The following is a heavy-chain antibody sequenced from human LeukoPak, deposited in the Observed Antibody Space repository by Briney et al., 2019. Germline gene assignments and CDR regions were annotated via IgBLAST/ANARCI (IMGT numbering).Heavy chain of an antibody. CDR3: ARDRIGGYASGNYFVV. J-gene: IGHJ6*04. Sequence: PSETLSLTCTVSGGSISGYYWSWIRQPAGKGLEWIGRIYSSGSTNYHASRKRRVTMSVDTSKNQFSLKLSSVTAADTAMYFCARDRIGGYASGNYFVVWGKGTTVTVSS. CDR2: IYSSGST. D-gene: IGHD3-10*01. CDR1: GGSISGYY. V-gene: IGHV4-4*07.